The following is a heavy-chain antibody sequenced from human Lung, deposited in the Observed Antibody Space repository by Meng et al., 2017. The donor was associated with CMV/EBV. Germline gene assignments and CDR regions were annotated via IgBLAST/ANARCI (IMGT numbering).Heavy chain of an antibody. CDR2: ISSGGTSR. D-gene: IGHD6-13*01. CDR3: TRGSASWSEYNWFDP. J-gene: IGHJ5*02. V-gene: IGHV3-48*03. Sequence: GGSLRLXCATSGFTFSSYEMNWVRQAPGKGLEWISYISSGGTSRYYADSVKGRFSISIDNAKNSLYLQMNSLRVEDTALYYCTRGSASWSEYNWFDPWGQGTRVTVSS. CDR1: GFTFSSYE.